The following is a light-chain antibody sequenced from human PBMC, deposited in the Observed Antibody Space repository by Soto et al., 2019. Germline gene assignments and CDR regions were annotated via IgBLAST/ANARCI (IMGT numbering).Light chain of an antibody. Sequence: QSVLTQPPSVSGAPGQRVTISCTGSSSNIGAGYDVHWYQQLPGTAPKLLIYGNNNRPSGVPDRFSGSKSGTSASLAITGRQAEDEADYYCQSSDSSLSGVVFGGGTKLTVL. CDR2: GNN. CDR3: QSSDSSLSGVV. V-gene: IGLV1-40*01. CDR1: SSNIGAGYD. J-gene: IGLJ2*01.